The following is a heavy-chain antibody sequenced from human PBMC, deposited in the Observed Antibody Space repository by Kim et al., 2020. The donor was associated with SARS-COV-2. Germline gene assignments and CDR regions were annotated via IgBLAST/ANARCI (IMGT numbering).Heavy chain of an antibody. CDR3: AIDGAGSEWDFNGMDV. V-gene: IGHV3-7*01. Sequence: GGSMRLSFEASGFNLRGEWTSGVRQAPGKGLEWVANIKEDGSEKYYVDSVKGRFTIYRDNAKNYLDLQMNSMRGEDTAVYYCAIDGAGSEWDFNGMDVRG. CDR1: GFNLRGEW. CDR2: IKEDGSEK. D-gene: IGHD6-19*01. J-gene: IGHJ6*01.